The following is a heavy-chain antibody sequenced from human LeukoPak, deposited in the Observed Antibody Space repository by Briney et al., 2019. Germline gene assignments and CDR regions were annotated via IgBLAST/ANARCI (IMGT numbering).Heavy chain of an antibody. V-gene: IGHV3-23*01. CDR2: ISGSGGST. CDR3: AKVHYYDSSGYYYYYYGMDV. D-gene: IGHD3-22*01. CDR1: GFTFSSHA. J-gene: IGHJ6*02. Sequence: GGSLRLSCAASGFTFSSHAMSWVRQAPGKGLEWVSGISGSGGSTYYADSVKGRFTISRDNSKNTLYLQMNSLRAEDTAVYYCAKVHYYDSSGYYYYYYGMDVWGQGTTVTVSS.